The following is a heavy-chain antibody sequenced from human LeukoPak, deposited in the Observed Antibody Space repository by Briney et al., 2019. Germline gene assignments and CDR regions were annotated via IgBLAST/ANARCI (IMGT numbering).Heavy chain of an antibody. CDR2: ISGSGGST. Sequence: HPGGSLRLSCAASGFTFSNYAMSWVRQAPGKGLEWVSGISGSGGSTYYADSVKGHFTISRDNSKNTLYLQMNSLRAEDTAVYYCARDHGYSNLDYWGQGTLVTVSS. CDR3: ARDHGYSNLDY. CDR1: GFTFSNYA. J-gene: IGHJ4*02. V-gene: IGHV3-23*01. D-gene: IGHD4-11*01.